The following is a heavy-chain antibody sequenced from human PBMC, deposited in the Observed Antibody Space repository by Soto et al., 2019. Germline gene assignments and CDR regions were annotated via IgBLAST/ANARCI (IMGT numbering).Heavy chain of an antibody. Sequence: SETLSLTCAVYGGSFSGYYWSWIRQPPGKGLEWIGEINHSGSTNYNPSLKSRVTISVDTSKNQFSLKLSSVTAADTAVYYCARGREQQKKLAFDYWGQGTLVTVSS. CDR1: GGSFSGYY. CDR2: INHSGST. J-gene: IGHJ4*02. D-gene: IGHD6-13*01. CDR3: ARGREQQKKLAFDY. V-gene: IGHV4-34*01.